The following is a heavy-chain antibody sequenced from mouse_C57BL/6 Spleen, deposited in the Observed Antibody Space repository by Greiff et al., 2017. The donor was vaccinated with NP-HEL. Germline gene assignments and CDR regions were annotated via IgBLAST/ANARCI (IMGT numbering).Heavy chain of an antibody. CDR1: GFTFSSYA. J-gene: IGHJ4*01. D-gene: IGHD2-2*01. CDR3: TSDGYDGVYYAMDYWGQGTSVDY. CDR2: ISSGGDYI. Sequence: EVKLVESGEGLVKPGGSLKLSCAASGFTFSSYAMSWVRQTPEKRLEWVAYISSGGDYIYYADTVKGRFPISRDNARNTLYLQMSSLKSEDTAMYYCTSDGYDGVYYAMDYWGQGTSVDYWGQGTSVTVSS. V-gene: IGHV5-9-1*02.